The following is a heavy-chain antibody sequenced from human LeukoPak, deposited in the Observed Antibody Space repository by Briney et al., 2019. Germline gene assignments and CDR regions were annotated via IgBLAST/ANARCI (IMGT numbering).Heavy chain of an antibody. V-gene: IGHV1-2*02. CDR3: VRGSPVGSTTGLHF. D-gene: IGHD1-26*01. Sequence: ASVNVSCKASGYTFTDYYMHWVRQAPGQGLEWMGWINPNGGGTNYAQKFQGRVSMTRDTSISTAYMELSRLTSDDAAVYYCVRGSPVGSTTGLHFWGQGTLVTVSS. CDR1: GYTFTDYY. J-gene: IGHJ4*02. CDR2: INPNGGGT.